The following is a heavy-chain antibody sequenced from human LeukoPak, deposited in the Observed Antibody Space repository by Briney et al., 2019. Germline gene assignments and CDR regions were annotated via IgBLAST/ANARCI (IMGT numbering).Heavy chain of an antibody. D-gene: IGHD3-10*01. CDR2: ISGSGGNT. Sequence: GGSLRLSCAASGFTFSDYNMNWVRQAPGKGLEWVSSISGSGGNTFYADSVKGRFTISRDNSKNTLYLQMNSLRGEDTAVYYCAKNYDSGRGVPYGMDVWGQGTTVTVSS. J-gene: IGHJ6*02. V-gene: IGHV3-23*01. CDR1: GFTFSDYN. CDR3: AKNYDSGRGVPYGMDV.